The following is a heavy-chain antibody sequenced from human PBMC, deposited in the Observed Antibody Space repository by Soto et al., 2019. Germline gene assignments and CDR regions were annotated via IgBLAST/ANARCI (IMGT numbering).Heavy chain of an antibody. CDR1: GFTFNNYA. D-gene: IGHD3-10*01. Sequence: EVQLLESGGGLVQPGGSLSLSCAASGFTFNNYAMTWVRQAPGRVLVWVSAVSGGGDTTSYADSVKGRFTVARDGSENTLYRQTSSLRAEDTALYYCANGRGGSGSLTPRVNFWGQGTLVTVAS. V-gene: IGHV3-23*01. CDR3: ANGRGGSGSLTPRVNF. J-gene: IGHJ4*02. CDR2: VSGGGDTT.